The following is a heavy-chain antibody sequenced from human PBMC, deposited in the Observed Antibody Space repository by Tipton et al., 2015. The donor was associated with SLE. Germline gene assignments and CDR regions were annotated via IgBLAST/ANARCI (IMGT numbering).Heavy chain of an antibody. V-gene: IGHV3-33*08. CDR3: ARNSMVSASDQ. J-gene: IGHJ4*02. CDR2: LWYDGSKE. CDR1: GFSFSNFA. D-gene: IGHD2-8*01. Sequence: SLRLSCVGSGFSFSNFAMQWVRQAPGRGLEWVAVLWYDGSKEYFGDSVKGRFTISRDNSQNTLYLQMNSLRDEDTAVYYCARNSMVSASDQWGQGTLVTVSS.